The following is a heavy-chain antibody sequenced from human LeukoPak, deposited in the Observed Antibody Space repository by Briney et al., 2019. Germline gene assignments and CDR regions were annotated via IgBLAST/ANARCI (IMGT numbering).Heavy chain of an antibody. Sequence: ASVKVSCKASGYTFTSYGISWVRQAPGQGLEWMGWISAYNGNTNYAQKLQGRVTMTTDTSTSTAYMGLRSLRSDDTAVYYCARGNPGPSYYYYYMDVWGKGTTVTVSS. V-gene: IGHV1-18*01. CDR2: ISAYNGNT. J-gene: IGHJ6*03. CDR3: ARGNPGPSYYYYYMDV. CDR1: GYTFTSYG.